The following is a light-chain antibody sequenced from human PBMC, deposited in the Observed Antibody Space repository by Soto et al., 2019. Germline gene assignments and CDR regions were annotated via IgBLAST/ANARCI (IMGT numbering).Light chain of an antibody. V-gene: IGLV2-8*01. CDR3: SSSAGTNSFVL. CDR1: SSDIGGYNS. Sequence: QSVLTQPPSASGSPGQSVTISCTGTSSDIGGYNSVSWYQQHPGKAPKLMIYEVNKRPLGVPERFSGSKSGNTASLTVSGLQAEDEADYYCSSSAGTNSFVLFGGGTKLTVL. J-gene: IGLJ3*02. CDR2: EVN.